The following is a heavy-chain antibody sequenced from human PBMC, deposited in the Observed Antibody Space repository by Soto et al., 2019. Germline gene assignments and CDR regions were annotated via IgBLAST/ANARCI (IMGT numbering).Heavy chain of an antibody. CDR3: ARILPVAMIKWIDP. J-gene: IGHJ5*02. D-gene: IGHD2-2*01. CDR1: GYSFKSYW. CDR2: IYPGDSDT. V-gene: IGHV5-51*03. Sequence: EVQLVQYGAEVKKPGGSLKSSCKVSGYSFKSYWIAWVRQMPGQGLEWMGIIYPGDSDTRYSPSFQGQVTISADKSISTAYLQWSSLKASDTAMYYCARILPVAMIKWIDPCGQGTLVTVSS.